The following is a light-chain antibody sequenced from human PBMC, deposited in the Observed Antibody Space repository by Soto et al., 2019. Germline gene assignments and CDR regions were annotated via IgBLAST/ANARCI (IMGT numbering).Light chain of an antibody. Sequence: HSVLTQPHSASGAPGQRVTISCTGRSSNIGAGYDAHWYQQVPGTTPKYLIAGNNDRPSGVPDRFSGSKSGPSASLAITGLPADDEGDYYCEDYDTSLRAWLFGGGTKVTVL. CDR3: EDYDTSLRAWL. CDR1: SSNIGAGYD. J-gene: IGLJ3*02. CDR2: GNN. V-gene: IGLV1-40*01.